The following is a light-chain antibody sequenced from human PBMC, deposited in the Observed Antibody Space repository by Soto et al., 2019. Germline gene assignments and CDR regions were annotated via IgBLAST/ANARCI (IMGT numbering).Light chain of an antibody. CDR3: SSYTSSSTLV. Sequence: QSALTQPASVSGSPGQSITISCTGTSSDVGDYNYVSSYQQHPGKAPRLMIYDVSNRPSGVSNRFSGSKSGNTASLTISGLQAEDEADYYCSSYTSSSTLVFGGGTKLTVL. J-gene: IGLJ2*01. CDR2: DVS. CDR1: SSDVGDYNY. V-gene: IGLV2-14*01.